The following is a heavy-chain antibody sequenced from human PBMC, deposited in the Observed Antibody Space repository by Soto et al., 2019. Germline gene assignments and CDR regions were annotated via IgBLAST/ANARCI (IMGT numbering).Heavy chain of an antibody. J-gene: IGHJ5*02. Sequence: LSLTCTVSGGSISSGGYYWGWIRQHPGKGLEWIGYIYYSGTTYYNPSLRSRVTISVDTSKNQFSLRLTSVTAADTAVYYCARSVDPWGQGTLVTVSS. CDR3: ARSVDP. V-gene: IGHV4-31*03. CDR2: IYYSGTT. CDR1: GGSISSGGYY.